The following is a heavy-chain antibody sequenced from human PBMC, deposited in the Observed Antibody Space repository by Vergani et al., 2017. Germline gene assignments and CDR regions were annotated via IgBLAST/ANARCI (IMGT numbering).Heavy chain of an antibody. J-gene: IGHJ5*02. Sequence: QVQLVQSGAEVKKPGASVKVSCKASGYTFTGYYMHWVRQAPGQGIEWLGWINPNSGGTNYAQKFQGRVTMTRDTSISTSYVELSRLRSDDTAVYYCAGDGYCSSASCYGWFDPWGQGTLVTVSS. CDR2: INPNSGGT. V-gene: IGHV1-2*02. D-gene: IGHD2-2*03. CDR3: AGDGYCSSASCYGWFDP. CDR1: GYTFTGYY.